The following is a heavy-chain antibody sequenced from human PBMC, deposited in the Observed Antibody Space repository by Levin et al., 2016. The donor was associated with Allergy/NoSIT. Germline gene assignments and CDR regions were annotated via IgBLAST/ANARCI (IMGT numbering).Heavy chain of an antibody. D-gene: IGHD3-22*01. Sequence: SETLSLTCTVSGASIISSYWSWIRQPAGKGLEWIGRIYSSGSTYYNPSLKSRVTISVDTSKNQFSLKLSSVTAADTAVYYCARLVAYYYDSSGYYNYFDYWGQGTLVAVSS. V-gene: IGHV4-4*07. J-gene: IGHJ4*02. CDR2: IYSSGST. CDR3: ARLVAYYYDSSGYYNYFDY. CDR1: GASIISSY.